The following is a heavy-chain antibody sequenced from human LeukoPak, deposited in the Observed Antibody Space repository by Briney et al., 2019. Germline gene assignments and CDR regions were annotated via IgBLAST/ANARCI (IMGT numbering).Heavy chain of an antibody. D-gene: IGHD3-22*01. V-gene: IGHV3-21*06. J-gene: IGHJ4*02. Sequence: GGSLRLSCAASGFTFSSYSMNWVRQAPGKGLEWVSSISSSSSYMYYADSLKGRFTISRDNAKNSLFLQMSSLRAEDTAVYYCARDEVGDYDSSGYQYYFDYWGQGTLVTVSS. CDR2: ISSSSSYM. CDR3: ARDEVGDYDSSGYQYYFDY. CDR1: GFTFSSYS.